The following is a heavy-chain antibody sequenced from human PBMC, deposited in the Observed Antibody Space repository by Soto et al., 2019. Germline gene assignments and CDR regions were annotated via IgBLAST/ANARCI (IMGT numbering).Heavy chain of an antibody. CDR2: INPNSGGT. J-gene: IGHJ5*01. CDR1: GYTFTAYY. Sequence: QVQLVQSGAEVKKPGASVKVSCKASGYTFTAYYMHWVRQAPGQGLEWMGWINPNSGGTYHAQNFQGRVTMTRDTYPTQAYMELTSLSSDGAAVYYCARGGGRGYNEHDAWGHGTLVIVSS. D-gene: IGHD5-12*01. CDR3: ARGGGRGYNEHDA. V-gene: IGHV1-2*02.